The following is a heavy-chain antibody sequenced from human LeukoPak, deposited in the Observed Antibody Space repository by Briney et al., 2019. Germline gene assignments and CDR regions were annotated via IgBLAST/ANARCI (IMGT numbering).Heavy chain of an antibody. CDR2: ISLDGSNQ. D-gene: IGHD4-23*01. CDR1: GFAFNNYG. V-gene: IGHV3-30*04. CDR3: ARDPGGPDFFDF. J-gene: IGHJ4*02. Sequence: PGGSLRLSCAASGFAFNNYGKHWVRQAPGKGLKWVTFISLDGSNQFYADSVKGRFTISRDSSKNMVYLQLSGLRPEDTAIYYCARDPGGPDFFDFWGQGTLVTVSS.